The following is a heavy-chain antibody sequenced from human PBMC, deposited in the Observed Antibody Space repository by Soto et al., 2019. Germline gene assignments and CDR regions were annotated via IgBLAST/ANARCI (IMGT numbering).Heavy chain of an antibody. CDR3: ARGGIEGVTWNWFDT. D-gene: IGHD3-16*01. CDR2: IESDGDA. V-gene: IGHV3-13*01. Sequence: GGSLRLYCTASGLTFSSHAMHWVRQVTGKGLEWVSGIESDGDAKYLDSVKGRFSISRENAKNCLHLQMNGLRAEDTLVDECARGGIEGVTWNWFDTWGQGTLVTVYS. J-gene: IGHJ5*02. CDR1: GLTFSSHA.